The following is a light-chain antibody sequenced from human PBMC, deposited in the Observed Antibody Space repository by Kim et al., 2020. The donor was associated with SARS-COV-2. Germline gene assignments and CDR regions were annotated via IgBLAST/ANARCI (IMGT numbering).Light chain of an antibody. CDR1: QSVTSNC. Sequence: LSTGERAHLTWRASQSVTSNCFAWYLQKPGQAPRRLMYGAASRDTGIPGRFSGSGSGTDFTLTISRLEPEEFAVYYCQQYGRLITFGQGTRLEIK. V-gene: IGKV3-20*01. J-gene: IGKJ5*01. CDR2: GAA. CDR3: QQYGRLIT.